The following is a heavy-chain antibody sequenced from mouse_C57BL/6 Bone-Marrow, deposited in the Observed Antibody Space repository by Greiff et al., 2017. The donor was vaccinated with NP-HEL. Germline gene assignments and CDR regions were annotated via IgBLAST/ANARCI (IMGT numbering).Heavy chain of an antibody. J-gene: IGHJ2*01. Sequence: VQLQQPGAELVKPGASVKLSCKASGYTFTSYWLHWVKQRPGRGLEWIGRIDPNSGGTKYNEKFKSKATLTVDKPSSTAYMQLSSLTSEDSAVYYCARSLPHGRYYFDYWGQGTTLTVSS. CDR3: ARSLPHGRYYFDY. V-gene: IGHV1-72*01. D-gene: IGHD1-1*01. CDR2: IDPNSGGT. CDR1: GYTFTSYW.